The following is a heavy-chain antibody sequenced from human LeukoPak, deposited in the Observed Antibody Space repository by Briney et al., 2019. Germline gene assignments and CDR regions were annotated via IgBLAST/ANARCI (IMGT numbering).Heavy chain of an antibody. V-gene: IGHV3-11*01. J-gene: IGHJ4*02. D-gene: IGHD1-26*01. CDR3: ARDSYASGSDY. CDR1: GFTFNAYH. CDR2: ITSTGSNI. Sequence: GGSLGLSCIASGFTFNAYHMSWIRQAPGKGLEWVSYITSTGSNIYYADSVEGRFTISRDNAKNSLYLQMNSLRADDTAVYFCARDSYASGSDYWGQGTLVTVSS.